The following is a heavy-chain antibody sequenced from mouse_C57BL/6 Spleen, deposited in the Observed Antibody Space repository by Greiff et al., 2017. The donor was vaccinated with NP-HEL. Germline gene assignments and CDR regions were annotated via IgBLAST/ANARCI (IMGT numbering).Heavy chain of an antibody. CDR1: GFTFNTYA. J-gene: IGHJ1*03. V-gene: IGHV10-3*01. D-gene: IGHD1-1*01. Sequence: EVQLVESGGGLVQPKGSLKLSCAASGFTFNTYAMHWVRQAPGKGLEWVARIRSKSSNYATYYADSVKDRFTISRDDSQSMLYLQMNNLKTEDTAMYYCVYGSSPPWYFDVWGTGTTVTVSS. CDR3: VYGSSPPWYFDV. CDR2: IRSKSSNYAT.